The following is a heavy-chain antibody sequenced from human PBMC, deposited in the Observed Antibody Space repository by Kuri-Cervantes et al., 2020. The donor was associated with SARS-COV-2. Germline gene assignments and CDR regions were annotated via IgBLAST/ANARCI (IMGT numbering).Heavy chain of an antibody. V-gene: IGHV1-69*05. J-gene: IGHJ3*02. CDR3: ARVGGYCSSTSCYNHAFDI. Sequence: SVKVSCKASGYTFTSYDINWVRQATGQGLEWMGGIIPIFGTANYAQKFQGRVTITTDESTSTAYMELSSLRSEDTAVYYCARVGGYCSSTSCYNHAFDIWGQGTMVTVSS. CDR1: GYTFTSYD. D-gene: IGHD2-2*02. CDR2: IIPIFGTA.